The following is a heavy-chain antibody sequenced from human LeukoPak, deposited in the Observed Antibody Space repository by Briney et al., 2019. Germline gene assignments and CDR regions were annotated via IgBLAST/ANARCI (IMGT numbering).Heavy chain of an antibody. J-gene: IGHJ3*02. CDR3: ARDIVVVPAANDAFDI. D-gene: IGHD2-2*01. CDR1: GYTFTSYG. CDR2: ISAYNGNT. V-gene: IGHV1-18*01. Sequence: ASVKVSCKASGYTFTSYGISWVRQAPGQGFEWMGWISAYNGNTNYAQKLQGRVTMTTDTSTSTAYMELRSLRSDDTAVYYCARDIVVVPAANDAFDIWGQGTMVTVSS.